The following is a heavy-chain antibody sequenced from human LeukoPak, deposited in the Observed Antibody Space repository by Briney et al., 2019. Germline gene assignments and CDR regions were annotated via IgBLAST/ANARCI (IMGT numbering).Heavy chain of an antibody. D-gene: IGHD3-22*01. CDR3: ARDSSGTTKRYYFDY. Sequence: PSETLSLTRSVSGASISGYYWTWVRQPADKGLEWIGRLYSDGTTYYNPSLKSRVTMSVDTSTNQFSLKLRSVTVADTAVYYCARDSSGTTKRYYFDYWGQGALVTVSS. CDR2: LYSDGTT. J-gene: IGHJ4*02. V-gene: IGHV4-4*07. CDR1: GASISGYY.